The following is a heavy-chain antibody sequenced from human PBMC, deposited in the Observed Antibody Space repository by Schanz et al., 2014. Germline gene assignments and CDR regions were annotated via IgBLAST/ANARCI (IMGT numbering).Heavy chain of an antibody. J-gene: IGHJ4*02. D-gene: IGHD5-12*01. Sequence: EVHLLESGGGLVQPGGSLRLSCAASGFTFSSYAMSWVRQAPGKGLEWVSAISGSGGSTYYADSVKGRFTISRDNSKNTLFLQMNSLRAEDTAVYYCARKVVATIGGYYDNWGQGTLVIVSS. V-gene: IGHV3-23*01. CDR2: ISGSGGST. CDR1: GFTFSSYA. CDR3: ARKVVATIGGYYDN.